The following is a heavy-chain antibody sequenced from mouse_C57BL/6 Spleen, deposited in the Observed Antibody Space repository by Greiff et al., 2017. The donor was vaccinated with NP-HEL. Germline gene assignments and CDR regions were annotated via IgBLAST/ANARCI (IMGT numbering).Heavy chain of an antibody. V-gene: IGHV1-55*01. J-gene: IGHJ4*01. Sequence: QVHVKQPGAELVKPGASVKMSCKASGYTFTSYWITWVKQRPGQGLEWIGDIYPGSGSTNYNEKFKSKATLTVYTSSSTAYMQLSSLTSEDSAVYYCARVYYYGSSYVDYAMDYWGQGTSVTVSS. CDR3: ARVYYYGSSYVDYAMDY. D-gene: IGHD1-1*01. CDR2: IYPGSGST. CDR1: GYTFTSYW.